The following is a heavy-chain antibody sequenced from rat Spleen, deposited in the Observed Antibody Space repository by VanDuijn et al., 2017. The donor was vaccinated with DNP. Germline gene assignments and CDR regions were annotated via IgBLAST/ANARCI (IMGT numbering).Heavy chain of an antibody. CDR1: GFSLTNFP. Sequence: QVQLKESGPGLVQPSQTLSLACTVSGFSLTNFPVHWVRQPSGKGLEWLGVMWTGGGTEYNSALKSRLSITRDTSKSQVFLKMNSLQTEDTAIYFCTRMDAWGQGTSVTVSS. CDR2: MWTGGGT. J-gene: IGHJ4*01. CDR3: TRMDA. V-gene: IGHV2-43*01.